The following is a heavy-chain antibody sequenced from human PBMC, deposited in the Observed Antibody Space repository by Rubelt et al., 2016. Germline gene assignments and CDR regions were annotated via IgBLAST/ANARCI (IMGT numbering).Heavy chain of an antibody. CDR2: IYYSGST. CDR3: ARGRTWGSRAASY. V-gene: IGHV4-39*01. J-gene: IGHJ4*02. D-gene: IGHD6-25*01. Sequence: QLQLQESGPGLVKPSETLSLTCTVSGGSISSSSYYWGWIRQPPGKGLEWIGSIYYSGSTYYNPSLKSRVTISVDTSKNQFSLKLSSATAADTAVYYCARGRTWGSRAASYWGQGTLVTVSS. CDR1: GGSISSSSYY.